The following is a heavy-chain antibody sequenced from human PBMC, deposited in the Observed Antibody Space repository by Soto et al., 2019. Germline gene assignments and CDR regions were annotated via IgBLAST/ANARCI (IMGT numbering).Heavy chain of an antibody. Sequence: QITLKESGPTLVKPTQTLTLTCTFSGFSLNTSGVGVGWIRQPPGKALEWLALIYWDDDKRYSPTLKSRLTITTDTXXTXVVXTMTTMALVEPATYYWAHSLSLIDYGDDVCRWFDPWGQGTVVTVSS. D-gene: IGHD4-17*01. J-gene: IGHJ5*02. CDR2: IYWDDDK. CDR1: GFSLNTSGVG. CDR3: AHSLSLIDYGDDVCRWFDP. V-gene: IGHV2-5*02.